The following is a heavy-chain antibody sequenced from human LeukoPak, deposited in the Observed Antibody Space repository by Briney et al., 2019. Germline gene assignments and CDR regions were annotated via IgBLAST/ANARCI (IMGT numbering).Heavy chain of an antibody. V-gene: IGHV5-51*01. CDR1: GYSFTRYW. CDR3: ARSPKPYDILTGYYTGWFDL. J-gene: IGHJ5*02. D-gene: IGHD3-9*01. CDR2: IYPGDCDT. Sequence: LGGARQISGKGSGYSFTRYWMGGGRQMTGKGVEGMGIIYPGDCDTRYSPSFQGQVTISADKSISTAYLQWSSLKASDTAMYYCARSPKPYDILTGYYTGWFDLWGQGTLVTVSS.